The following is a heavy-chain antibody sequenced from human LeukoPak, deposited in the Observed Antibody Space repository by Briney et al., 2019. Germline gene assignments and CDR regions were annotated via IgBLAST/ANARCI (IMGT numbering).Heavy chain of an antibody. J-gene: IGHJ4*02. V-gene: IGHV1-2*02. CDR2: FNPNSGGT. D-gene: IGHD1-1*01. CDR3: ARGLDAASGLANFDY. CDR1: GYTFTGYY. Sequence: ASVKVSCKASGYTFTGYYIHWVRQAPGQGLEWMGWFNPNSGGTNYAQKFQGRVTMTRDTSISTAYMELSSLRSDDTAVYYCARGLDAASGLANFDYWGQGTLITVSS.